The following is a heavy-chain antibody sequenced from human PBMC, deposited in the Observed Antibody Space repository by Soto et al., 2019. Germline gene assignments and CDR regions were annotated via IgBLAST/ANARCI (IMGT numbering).Heavy chain of an antibody. J-gene: IGHJ3*02. D-gene: IGHD2-21*02. Sequence: EVQLLESGGGLVQPGGSLRLSCAASGFTFSSYAMSWVRQAPWKGMEWVSAISGSGGSTSYADTVKGRFTISRDNSKNTLYLQVNSLRAEGTAVYFATDDAFDIWGQGTMVTVSS. CDR1: GFTFSSYA. CDR2: ISGSGGST. CDR3: TDDAFDI. V-gene: IGHV3-23*01.